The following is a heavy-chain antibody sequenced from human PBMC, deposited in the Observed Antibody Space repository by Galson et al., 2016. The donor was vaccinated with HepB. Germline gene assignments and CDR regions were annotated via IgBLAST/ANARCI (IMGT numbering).Heavy chain of an antibody. CDR1: GGSVSSGIYY. Sequence: SETLSLTCTVSGGSVSSGIYYWGWIRQPPGKGPEWIGTISHSGSTYYDPSLKSRVTIAVDTSKNHFSLRLNSVTAADTAVYYCAGHPPWAAAGTHYDYWGQGILVTVSS. J-gene: IGHJ4*02. CDR3: AGHPPWAAAGTHYDY. CDR2: ISHSGST. V-gene: IGHV4-39*01. D-gene: IGHD6-13*01.